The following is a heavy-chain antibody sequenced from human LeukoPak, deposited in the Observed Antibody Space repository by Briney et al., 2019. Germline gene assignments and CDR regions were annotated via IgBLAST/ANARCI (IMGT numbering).Heavy chain of an antibody. V-gene: IGHV1-2*04. Sequence: ASVKVSCKASGYTFTGYYMHWVRQAPGQGLEWMGWINPNSGGTNYAQKFQGWVTMTRDTSISTAYMELSRLRSDDTAVYYCARVADETGDEKDVDTAMGHYYYYYMDVWGKGTTVTVSS. CDR3: ARVADETGDEKDVDTAMGHYYYYYMDV. J-gene: IGHJ6*03. CDR2: INPNSGGT. D-gene: IGHD5-18*01. CDR1: GYTFTGYY.